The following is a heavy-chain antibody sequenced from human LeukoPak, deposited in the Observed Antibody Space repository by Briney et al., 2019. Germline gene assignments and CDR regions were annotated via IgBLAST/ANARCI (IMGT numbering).Heavy chain of an antibody. CDR3: ARESSSGYSFDH. Sequence: PGGSLRLSCAASGFTFSSYEMIWVRQAAGKGLEWVSYISSSGTTMYYADSVKGRFTISRDNAKNSLYLQMNSLRAEDTAVYFCARESSSGYSFDHWGQGMLVTVSS. D-gene: IGHD3-22*01. CDR1: GFTFSSYE. CDR2: ISSSGTTM. V-gene: IGHV3-48*03. J-gene: IGHJ4*02.